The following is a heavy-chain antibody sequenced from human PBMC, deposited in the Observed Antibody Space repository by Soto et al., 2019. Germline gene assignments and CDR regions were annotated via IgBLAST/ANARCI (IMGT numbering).Heavy chain of an antibody. CDR2: IYYSGST. CDR3: ARSGISTPYYMDV. V-gene: IGHV4-59*01. CDR1: GGSISSYY. J-gene: IGHJ6*03. D-gene: IGHD2-2*01. Sequence: PSETLSLTCTVSGGSISSYYWSWIRQPPGKGLEWIGYIYYSGSTNYNPSLKSRVTISVDTSKNQFSLKLSSVTAAYTAVYYCARSGISTPYYMDVWGKGTTVTVSS.